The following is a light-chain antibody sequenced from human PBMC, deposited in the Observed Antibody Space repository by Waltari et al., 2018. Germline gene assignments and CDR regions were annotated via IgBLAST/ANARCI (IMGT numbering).Light chain of an antibody. CDR2: GAS. Sequence: EIELTQSPGTLSLSPGERATLSCTASPSVSSSYLAWYQQNPGQAPRLLIYGASSRATGIPDRLSGSGSGTDFTLTISRLEPEDFAVYYCQQYGSSPRTFGQGTKVEIK. J-gene: IGKJ1*01. CDR3: QQYGSSPRT. CDR1: PSVSSSY. V-gene: IGKV3-20*01.